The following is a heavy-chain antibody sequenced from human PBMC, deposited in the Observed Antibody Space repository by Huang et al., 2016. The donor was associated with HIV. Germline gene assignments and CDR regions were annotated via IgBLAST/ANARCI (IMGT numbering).Heavy chain of an antibody. Sequence: EVQLVESGGGLVQPGGSLRLSCAASGFTFSSYWMHWVRQVPGKGLVWVSRSNSDGSVSGYADSVKGRFTISRDNAKNTVNLQMNSLRVEDTGVYYCVRDPRIQSWLNYFDYWGQGTLVSVSS. D-gene: IGHD3-22*01. V-gene: IGHV3-74*01. J-gene: IGHJ4*02. CDR1: GFTFSSYW. CDR3: VRDPRIQSWLNYFDY. CDR2: SNSDGSVS.